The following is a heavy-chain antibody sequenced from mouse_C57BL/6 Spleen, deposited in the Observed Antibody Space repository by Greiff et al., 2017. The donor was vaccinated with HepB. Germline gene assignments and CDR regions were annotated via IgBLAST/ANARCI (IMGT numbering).Heavy chain of an antibody. Sequence: QVQLKESGAELARPGASVKLSCKASGYTFTSYGISWVKQRTGQGLEWIGEIYPRSGNTYYNEKFKGKATLTADKSSSTAYMELRSLTSGDSAVYFCARAIYSRDYFDYWGQGTTLTVSS. V-gene: IGHV1-81*01. D-gene: IGHD2-12*01. CDR1: GYTFTSYG. J-gene: IGHJ2*01. CDR3: ARAIYSRDYFDY. CDR2: IYPRSGNT.